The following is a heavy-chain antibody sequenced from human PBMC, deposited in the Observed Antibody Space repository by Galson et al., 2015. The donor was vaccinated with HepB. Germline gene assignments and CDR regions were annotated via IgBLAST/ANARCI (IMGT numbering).Heavy chain of an antibody. CDR1: GFTFSSYS. CDR2: ISSSSSTI. J-gene: IGHJ6*02. Sequence: SLRLSCAASGFTFSSYSMNWVRQAPGKGLEWVSYISSSSSTIYYADSVKGRFTISRDNAKNSLYLQMNSLRDEDTAVYYCARDFTLQKQLVYYYYGMDVWGHGTTVTVSS. CDR3: ARDFTLQKQLVYYYYGMDV. V-gene: IGHV3-48*02. D-gene: IGHD6-6*01.